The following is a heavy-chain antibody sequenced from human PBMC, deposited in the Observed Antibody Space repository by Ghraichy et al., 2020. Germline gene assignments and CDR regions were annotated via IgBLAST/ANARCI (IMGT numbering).Heavy chain of an antibody. CDR3: AKRWECSGGSCSGTPFDY. V-gene: IGHV3-23*01. J-gene: IGHJ4*02. Sequence: GGSLRLSCAASGLTFSSYAMSWVRQAPGKGLEWVSRISGSGGSTYYADSVKGRFTISRDNSKNTLYLQMNSLRAEDTAVYYCAKRWECSGGSCSGTPFDYWGQGTLVTVSS. CDR2: ISGSGGST. D-gene: IGHD2-15*01. CDR1: GLTFSSYA.